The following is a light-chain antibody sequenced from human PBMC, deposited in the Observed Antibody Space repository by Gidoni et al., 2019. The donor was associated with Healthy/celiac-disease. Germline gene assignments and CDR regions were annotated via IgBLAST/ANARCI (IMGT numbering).Light chain of an antibody. CDR2: KVS. J-gene: IGKJ4*01. CDR1: QSLVHSDGNTY. CDR3: MQGTP. Sequence: DVVMTQSPLTLPVTLGQPASISCRSSQSLVHSDGNTYLNWFQQRPGQSPRRLIYKVSNRDSGVPDRFSGSGSGTDFTLKISRVEAEDVGVYYCMQGTPFGGGTKVEIK. V-gene: IGKV2-30*02.